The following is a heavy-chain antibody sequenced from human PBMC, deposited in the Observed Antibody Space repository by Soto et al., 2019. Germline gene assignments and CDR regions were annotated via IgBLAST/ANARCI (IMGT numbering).Heavy chain of an antibody. V-gene: IGHV3-74*01. CDR3: AKSNWFDP. Sequence: EVQLVESGGGLVQPGGSLRLSCAASGFTFSDYWMNWVRQAPGKGLVWVSRIDSDGSSTSYADSVKGRFTISRDNAKNTLYLKLNRLRAEDTAVYYCAKSNWFDPWGQGTLVTVSS. J-gene: IGHJ5*02. CDR1: GFTFSDYW. CDR2: IDSDGSST.